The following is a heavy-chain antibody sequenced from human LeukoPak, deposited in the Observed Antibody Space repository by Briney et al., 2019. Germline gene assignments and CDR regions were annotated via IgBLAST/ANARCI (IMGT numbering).Heavy chain of an antibody. CDR2: INHSGST. V-gene: IGHV4-34*01. CDR3: ARRLLRARAFDY. J-gene: IGHJ4*02. CDR1: GGSFSGHY. Sequence: SETLSLTCAVYGGSFSGHYWSWIRQPPGKGLEWIGEINHSGSTNYNPSLKSRVTISVDTSKNQFSLKLSSVTAADTAVYYCARRLLRARAFDYWGLGTLVTVSS. D-gene: IGHD4-17*01.